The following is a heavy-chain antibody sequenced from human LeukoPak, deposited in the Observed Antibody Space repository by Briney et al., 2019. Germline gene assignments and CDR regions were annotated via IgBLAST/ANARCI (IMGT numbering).Heavy chain of an antibody. V-gene: IGHV1-46*01. J-gene: IGHJ4*02. CDR2: INPSGSST. CDR3: ARADHRLGEGFDY. D-gene: IGHD3-16*01. CDR1: GYSFTSHY. Sequence: ASVKVSCKASGYSFTSHYMHWVRQAPGQGLEWLGLINPSGSSTLYAQKFQGRVTITTDTSTSTAYMELRSLRSDDTAVYYCARADHRLGEGFDYWGQGTLVTVSS.